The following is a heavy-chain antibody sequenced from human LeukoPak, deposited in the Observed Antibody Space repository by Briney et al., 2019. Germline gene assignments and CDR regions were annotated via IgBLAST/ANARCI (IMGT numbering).Heavy chain of an antibody. J-gene: IGHJ4*02. D-gene: IGHD3-22*01. CDR3: ARAYYYDSSGYYFDY. CDR1: GYSFTGFY. CDR2: INPNSGGA. V-gene: IGHV1-2*06. Sequence: ASVKVSCWASGYSFTGFYMSWVRQAPGQGLEWMGRINPNSGGANYAPKFQGRVTMTRDTSISTLYMELSKLRSDDTAIYYCARAYYYDSSGYYFDYWGQGTLVTVSS.